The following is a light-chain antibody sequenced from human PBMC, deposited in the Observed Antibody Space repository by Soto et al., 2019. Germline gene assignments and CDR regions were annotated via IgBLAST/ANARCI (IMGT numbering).Light chain of an antibody. CDR3: QQRNSYPVT. CDR2: DSS. J-gene: IGKJ5*01. CDR1: QGIRNY. Sequence: IQLTQFPSSLSASIGDRVTITCPASQGIRNYLAWYQQKPGKAPILLIYDSSTLLSGVPSRFGGSGSGTDFTLTISSLQPEDYATYYCQQRNSYPVTFGQGTRLEIK. V-gene: IGKV1-9*01.